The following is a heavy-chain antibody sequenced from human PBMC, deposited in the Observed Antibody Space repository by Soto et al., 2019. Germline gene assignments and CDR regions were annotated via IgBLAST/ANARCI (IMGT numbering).Heavy chain of an antibody. CDR2: INHSGST. CDR3: ARRRNTIFGVVKAFDI. J-gene: IGHJ3*02. D-gene: IGHD3-3*01. CDR1: GGSFSGYY. V-gene: IGHV4-34*01. Sequence: SETLSLTCAVYGGSFSGYYWSWIRQPPGKGLEWIGEINHSGSTNYNPSLKSRVTISVDTSKNQLSLKLSSVTAADTAVYYCARRRNTIFGVVKAFDIWGQGTMVTVSS.